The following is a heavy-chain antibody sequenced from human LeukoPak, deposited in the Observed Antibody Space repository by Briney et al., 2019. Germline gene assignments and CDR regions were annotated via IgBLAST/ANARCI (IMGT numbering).Heavy chain of an antibody. CDR1: GFTSSTYD. J-gene: IGHJ4*01. CDR2: IGTAGDT. V-gene: IGHV3-13*01. Sequence: GGSLRLSCAASGFTSSTYDIHWVRQARGKGLEWVSSIGTAGDTYYAGSVRDRFTISRENVKNAFYLQMNSLRPGDTAVYYCARGPVVGITGTKGYFDYWGHGTLVTVSS. D-gene: IGHD1-7*01. CDR3: ARGPVVGITGTKGYFDY.